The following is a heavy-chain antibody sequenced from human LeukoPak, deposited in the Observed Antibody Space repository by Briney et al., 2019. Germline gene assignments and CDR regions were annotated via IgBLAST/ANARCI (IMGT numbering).Heavy chain of an antibody. J-gene: IGHJ4*02. D-gene: IGHD3-22*01. Sequence: PGGSLRLSCAASGFTFSSYWMHWVRHAPGKGLVWVSSINSDGSSTSYADSVKGRFTISRDNAKNTLYLQMNSLRAEDTAVYYCARVHYYDSSGYHFDYWGQGTLVTVSS. CDR1: GFTFSSYW. CDR3: ARVHYYDSSGYHFDY. V-gene: IGHV3-74*01. CDR2: INSDGSST.